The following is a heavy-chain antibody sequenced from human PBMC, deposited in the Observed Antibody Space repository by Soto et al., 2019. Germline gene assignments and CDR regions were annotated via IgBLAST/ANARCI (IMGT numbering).Heavy chain of an antibody. V-gene: IGHV3-11*01. J-gene: IGHJ4*02. CDR2: ISSSGSTI. CDR3: ARVSPAYSGYEPYFDY. Sequence: QVQLVESGGGLVKPGGSLRLSCAASGFTFSDYYMSWIRQAPGKGLEWVSYISSSGSTIYYADSVKGRFTISSDNAKNSPYLQMNSLRADDTAVYYCARVSPAYSGYEPYFDYWGQGPLVAVSS. CDR1: GFTFSDYY. D-gene: IGHD5-12*01.